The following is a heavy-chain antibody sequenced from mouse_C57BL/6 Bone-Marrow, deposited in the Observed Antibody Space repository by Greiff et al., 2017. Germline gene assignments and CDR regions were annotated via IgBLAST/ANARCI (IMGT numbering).Heavy chain of an antibody. V-gene: IGHV1-15*01. Sequence: QVQLQQSGAELVRPGASVTLSCKASGYIFTDYEMHWVKQTPVHGLEWIGAIDPETGGTAYNQKFKGKAILTADKSSSTAYMELRSLTSEDSAVYYCTRSGCDYDPFYWGQGTTLTVSS. CDR3: TRSGCDYDPFY. CDR2: IDPETGGT. D-gene: IGHD2-4*01. CDR1: GYIFTDYE. J-gene: IGHJ2*01.